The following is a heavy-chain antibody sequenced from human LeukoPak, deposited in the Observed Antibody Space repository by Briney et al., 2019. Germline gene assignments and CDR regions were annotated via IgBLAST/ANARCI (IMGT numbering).Heavy chain of an antibody. Sequence: GGSLRLSPAVSRFIFSSDAIGWGRQAPGKGLEWVSAISGSGDNTYYADSVKGRFTISRDNSKTTLPWNMNSLRAEDTAVYSCAKGVITFGGAPFDYWGQGTLVTVSS. CDR2: ISGSGDNT. CDR1: RFIFSSDA. V-gene: IGHV3-23*01. D-gene: IGHD3-16*01. CDR3: AKGVITFGGAPFDY. J-gene: IGHJ4*02.